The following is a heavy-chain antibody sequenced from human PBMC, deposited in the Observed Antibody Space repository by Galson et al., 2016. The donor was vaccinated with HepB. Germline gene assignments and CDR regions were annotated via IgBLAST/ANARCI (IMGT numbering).Heavy chain of an antibody. V-gene: IGHV3-9*01. CDR3: AKAARINGNAHPLYYFFDS. D-gene: IGHD1-1*01. CDR2: ISWNGETT. J-gene: IGHJ4*02. Sequence: SLRLSCAVSGFTVSSDYMSWVRQAPGKGLEWVSGISWNGETTVYADSVEGRFTISRDNARNSLSLQIVRLTTDDTAFYYCAKAARINGNAHPLYYFFDSWGQGTPVTVAS. CDR1: GFTVSSDY.